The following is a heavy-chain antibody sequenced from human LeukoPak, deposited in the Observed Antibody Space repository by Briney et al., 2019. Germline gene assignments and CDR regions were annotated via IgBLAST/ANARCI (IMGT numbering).Heavy chain of an antibody. J-gene: IGHJ4*02. CDR2: VYHSGST. D-gene: IGHD1-26*01. CDR3: ARVSGSYSGHLDY. Sequence: SETLSLTCAVSGGSISSNNWWSWVRQTPGKGLEWIGEVYHSGSTNYNPSLKSRVTISVDKSKKQFSLKLSSVTAADTAVYYCARVSGSYSGHLDYWGRGALVTVSS. CDR1: GGSISSNNW. V-gene: IGHV4-4*02.